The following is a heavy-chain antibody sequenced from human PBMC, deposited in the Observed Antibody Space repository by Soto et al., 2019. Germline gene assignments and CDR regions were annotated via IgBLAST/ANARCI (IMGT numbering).Heavy chain of an antibody. CDR3: AKGRAPSGWYPPYYYGMDV. V-gene: IGHV3-23*01. Sequence: VQLLESGGGSLQPGGSLRLSCAASGFTFSTYAMTWVRQAPGKGPEWVSSVSGSGGNTLYADSVKGRFTISRDNSKNTLYLQMNSLRAGDTAVYYCAKGRAPSGWYPPYYYGMDVWGQGTTVIVSS. J-gene: IGHJ6*02. CDR2: VSGSGGNT. D-gene: IGHD6-19*01. CDR1: GFTFSTYA.